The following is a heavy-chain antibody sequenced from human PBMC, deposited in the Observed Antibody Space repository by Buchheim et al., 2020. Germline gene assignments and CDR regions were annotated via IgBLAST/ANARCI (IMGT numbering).Heavy chain of an antibody. CDR1: GFTFSSYG. V-gene: IGHV3-33*01. J-gene: IGHJ4*02. Sequence: QVQLVESGGGVVQPGRSLRLSCAASGFTFSSYGMHWVRQAPGKGLEWVAVIWYDGSNKYYADSVKGRFTISRDNSKNTLYLQMNSLRAEDTAVYYCARCYGDYVLYYFDYWVQGTL. CDR3: ARCYGDYVLYYFDY. CDR2: IWYDGSNK. D-gene: IGHD4-17*01.